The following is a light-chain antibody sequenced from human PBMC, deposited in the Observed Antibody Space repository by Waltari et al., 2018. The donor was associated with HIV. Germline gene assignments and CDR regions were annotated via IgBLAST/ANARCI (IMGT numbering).Light chain of an antibody. CDR3: ATWDDTLNGVI. CDR2: STN. Sequence: QSVLTQPPSASGTPGQRVTISSSGGSSNIGSNSVHWYQQLPGTAPRLLLFSTNQRPSRVPDRFSGSKSGTSASLAISGLQSEDEADYYCATWDDTLNGVIFGGGTKLTVL. V-gene: IGLV1-44*01. J-gene: IGLJ2*01. CDR1: SSNIGSNS.